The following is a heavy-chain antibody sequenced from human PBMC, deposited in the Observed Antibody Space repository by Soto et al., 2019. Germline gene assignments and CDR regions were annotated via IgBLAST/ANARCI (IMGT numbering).Heavy chain of an antibody. D-gene: IGHD3-22*01. CDR3: AKNHYDGNGYSIPAD. CDR2: INADGGTT. CDR1: GFTFRSYS. J-gene: IGHJ4*02. Sequence: EVQLLESGGDLVQPGGSLRLSCAASGFTFRSYSMSWVRQAPGKGLEWVSTINADGGTTNYADSVKGRFTISRDNSKITLDVRMTSLTVEAKAVYYCAKNHYDGNGYSIPADWGQGTLVTVSA. V-gene: IGHV3-23*01.